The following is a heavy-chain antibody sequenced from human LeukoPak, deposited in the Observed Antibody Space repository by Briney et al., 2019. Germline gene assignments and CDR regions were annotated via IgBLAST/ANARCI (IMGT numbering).Heavy chain of an antibody. CDR1: GYTFTDYY. V-gene: IGHV1-2*02. CDR2: VIPNSGAT. D-gene: IGHD4-17*01. Sequence: ASVKVSCKTSGYTFTDYYMHWVRQAPGQGLEWIGWVIPNSGATRYAQKFQGRVTMTRDTSITTAYMELSRLTSDDTAVYYCARDHDYGDYDAPGVFDIWGQGTMVTVSA. CDR3: ARDHDYGDYDAPGVFDI. J-gene: IGHJ3*02.